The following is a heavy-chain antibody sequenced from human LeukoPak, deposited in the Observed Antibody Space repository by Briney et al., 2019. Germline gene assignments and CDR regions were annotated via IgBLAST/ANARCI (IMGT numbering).Heavy chain of an antibody. J-gene: IGHJ5*02. CDR1: GFTFSSYG. Sequence: PGGSLRLSCAASGFTFSSYGMHWVRQAPGKGLEWVSSISSSSSYIYYADSVKGRFTISRDNSKNTLYLQMNSLRAEDTAVYYCAKSKGSSSWWDWFDPWGQGTLVTVSS. CDR2: ISSSSSYI. D-gene: IGHD6-13*01. V-gene: IGHV3-21*04. CDR3: AKSKGSSSWWDWFDP.